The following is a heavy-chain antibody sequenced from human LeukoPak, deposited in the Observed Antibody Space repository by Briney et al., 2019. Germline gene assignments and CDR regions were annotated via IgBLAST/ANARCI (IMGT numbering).Heavy chain of an antibody. V-gene: IGHV4-34*01. CDR1: GGSISSYY. CDR2: INHSGST. D-gene: IGHD6-13*01. J-gene: IGHJ4*02. CDR3: ARGSSWYLY. Sequence: TSETLSLTCTVSGGSISSYYWSWIRQPPGKGLEWIGEINHSGSTNYNPSLKSRVTISVDTSKNQFSLKLSSVTAADTAVYYCARGSSWYLYWGQGTLVTVSS.